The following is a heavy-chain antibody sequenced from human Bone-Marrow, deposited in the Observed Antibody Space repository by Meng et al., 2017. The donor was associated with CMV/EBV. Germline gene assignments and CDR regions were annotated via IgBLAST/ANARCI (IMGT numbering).Heavy chain of an antibody. D-gene: IGHD6-13*01. V-gene: IGHV1-2*02. Sequence: ASVKVSCKASGPTFTGYYLHWVRQAPGQGLQWLGWVSPNTGATQYAENFQGRVTFSRDTSTTTAYMELTSPPSDDTAVYHCARSTWYDYFDPWGQGTLVTVSS. CDR3: ARSTWYDYFDP. CDR2: VSPNTGAT. J-gene: IGHJ5*02. CDR1: GPTFTGYY.